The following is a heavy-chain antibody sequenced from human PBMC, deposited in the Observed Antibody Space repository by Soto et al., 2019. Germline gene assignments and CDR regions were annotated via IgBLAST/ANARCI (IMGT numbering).Heavy chain of an antibody. J-gene: IGHJ5*02. D-gene: IGHD1-1*01. V-gene: IGHV4-34*01. CDR2: INHSGST. CDR3: ATTNWSHSLFCP. Sequence: PSETPSLTCAVYGGSFSGYYWSWIRQPPGKGLEWIGEINHSGSTNYNPSLKSRVNISVDTSKNQFSLKRTSVTAADTAVYYCATTNWSHSLFCPWGQGTLVTVSS. CDR1: GGSFSGYY.